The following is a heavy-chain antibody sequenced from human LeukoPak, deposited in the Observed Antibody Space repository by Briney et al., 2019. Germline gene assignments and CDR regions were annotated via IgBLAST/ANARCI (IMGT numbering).Heavy chain of an antibody. J-gene: IGHJ4*02. CDR1: GDSIGNYY. CDR3: ARAEKAVTGTLDY. V-gene: IGHV4-59*01. D-gene: IGHD6-19*01. CDR2: MYNRGST. Sequence: PSETLSLTCTVSGDSIGNYYWSWIRQSPGKKLEWIGYMYNRGSTIYNPSLKSRVTISTDTSKNQFSLRLTSVTAADTAVYYCARAEKAVTGTLDYWGQGTLITVSS.